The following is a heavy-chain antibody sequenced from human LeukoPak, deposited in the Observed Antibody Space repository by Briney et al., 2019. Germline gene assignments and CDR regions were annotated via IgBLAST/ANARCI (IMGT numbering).Heavy chain of an antibody. V-gene: IGHV4-4*07. Sequence: KPSETLSLTCTVSGSSISGYYWNWIRQPAGKGLEWIGRLHPSGATNYNPSLKSRITMSLDTSKNQFSLKLSSVTAADTAVYYCARAQWELYYFDYWGQRTLVTVSS. J-gene: IGHJ4*02. CDR2: LHPSGAT. D-gene: IGHD1-26*01. CDR3: ARAQWELYYFDY. CDR1: GSSISGYY.